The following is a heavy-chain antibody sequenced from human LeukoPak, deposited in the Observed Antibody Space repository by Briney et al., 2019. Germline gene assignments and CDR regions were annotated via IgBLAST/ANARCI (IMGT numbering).Heavy chain of an antibody. CDR3: AHPGELRFLEWLNYYYMDV. D-gene: IGHD3-3*01. CDR1: GFTFSSYA. J-gene: IGHJ6*03. CDR2: ISGSGGST. V-gene: IGHV3-23*01. Sequence: PGEPLRLSCAASGFTFSSYAMSWVRQAPGKGLEWVSAISGSGGSTYYADSVKGRFTISRDNSKNTLYLQMNSLRAEDTAVYYCAHPGELRFLEWLNYYYMDVWGKGTTVTVSS.